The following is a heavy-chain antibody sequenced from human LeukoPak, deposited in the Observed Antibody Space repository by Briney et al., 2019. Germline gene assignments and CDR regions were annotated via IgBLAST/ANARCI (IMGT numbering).Heavy chain of an antibody. CDR1: GFTFSSYW. CDR2: IKQDGSEK. Sequence: GGSLRLSCAASGFTFSSYWMSWVRQAPGKGLEWVANIKQDGSEKYYVDSVKGRFTISRDNAKNSLYLQMNSLRAEDTAVYYCARATTYKGIAAAGTFDYWGQGTLVTVSS. CDR3: ARATTYKGIAAAGTFDY. V-gene: IGHV3-7*01. D-gene: IGHD6-13*01. J-gene: IGHJ4*02.